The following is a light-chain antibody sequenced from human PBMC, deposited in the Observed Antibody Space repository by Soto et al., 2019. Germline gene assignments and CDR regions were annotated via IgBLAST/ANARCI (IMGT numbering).Light chain of an antibody. V-gene: IGKV3D-20*02. CDR1: QSVSSNY. Sequence: EIVLTQSPGTLSLSPGERATLSCRASQSVSSNYLVWYQQKPGQAPRLLIYGASSRATGIPDRFSGSGSGTDFTLTISSLEPADFAVYYCQQRSNWPLTCGGGTKVDI. CDR2: GAS. J-gene: IGKJ4*01. CDR3: QQRSNWPLT.